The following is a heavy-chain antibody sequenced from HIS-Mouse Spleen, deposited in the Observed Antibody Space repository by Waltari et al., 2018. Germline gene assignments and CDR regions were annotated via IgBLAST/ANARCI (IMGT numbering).Heavy chain of an antibody. D-gene: IGHD1-26*01. CDR1: GFTFSSDG. V-gene: IGHV3-30*18. Sequence: QVQLVESGGGVVQPGRSLRLSCAASGFTFSSDGMPWARQAPGKGLEWVAVISYDGSNKYYADSVKGRFTISRDNSKNTLYLQMNSLRAEDTAVYYCAKDRGSQFDYWGQGTLVTVSS. CDR3: AKDRGSQFDY. J-gene: IGHJ4*02. CDR2: ISYDGSNK.